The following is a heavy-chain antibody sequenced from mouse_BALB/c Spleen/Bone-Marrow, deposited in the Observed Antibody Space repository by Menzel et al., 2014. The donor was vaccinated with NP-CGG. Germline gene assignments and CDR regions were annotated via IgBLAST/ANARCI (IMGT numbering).Heavy chain of an antibody. CDR1: GFTSIDYY. Sequence: EVQGVESGRGLVQPGGSLRLSCEASGFTSIDYYMTWVRQPPGKALEWLGFIRHRANGYTTEYSASVKGRFTISRDISQSIFYLQMNTLRAEDSATYYCARETGYAYGNFAMDYWGQGTSVTVSS. V-gene: IGHV7-3*02. CDR2: IRHRANGYTT. J-gene: IGHJ4*01. D-gene: IGHD2-1*01. CDR3: ARETGYAYGNFAMDY.